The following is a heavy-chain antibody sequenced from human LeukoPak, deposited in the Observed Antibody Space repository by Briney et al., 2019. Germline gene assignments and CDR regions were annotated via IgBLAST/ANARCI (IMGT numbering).Heavy chain of an antibody. V-gene: IGHV3-48*02. CDR3: ARDPGYSYALDH. CDR1: GFTFSSYS. Sequence: GGSLRLSCAASGFTFSSYSMNWVRQAPGKGLEWLSYISWGSNVIYYADSVKGRFTTSRDDAKNSLFLQMNSLRDEDTALYYCARDPGYSYALDHRGRGTLVTVSS. D-gene: IGHD5-18*01. CDR2: ISWGSNVI. J-gene: IGHJ4*02.